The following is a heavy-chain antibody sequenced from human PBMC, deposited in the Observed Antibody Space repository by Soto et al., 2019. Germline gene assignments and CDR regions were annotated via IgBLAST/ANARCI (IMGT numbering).Heavy chain of an antibody. V-gene: IGHV3-21*01. CDR3: ARVITGVPAAIGYYYYGMDV. D-gene: IGHD2-2*01. CDR2: ISSSSSYI. CDR1: GFTFSSYS. Sequence: EVQLVESGGGLVKPGGSLRLSCAASGFTFSSYSMNWVRQAPGKGLEWVSSISSSSSYIYYADSVKGRFTISRDNAKNSLYLQMNSLRAEDTAVYYCARVITGVPAAIGYYYYGMDVWGQGTTVTVSS. J-gene: IGHJ6*02.